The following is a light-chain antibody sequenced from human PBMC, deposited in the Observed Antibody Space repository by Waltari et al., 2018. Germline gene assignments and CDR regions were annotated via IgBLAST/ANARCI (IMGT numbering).Light chain of an antibody. CDR2: QNT. CDR1: KLGATY. J-gene: IGLJ2*01. CDR3: QALDSTYARV. Sequence: SYELTQPTSVSVAPGQTASITCSGDKLGATYACWYQQKPGQSPVLGIHQNTKRPAGIPERFSGSNSGNTATLTISGTQTIDEADYHCQALDSTYARVFGGGTKLTV. V-gene: IGLV3-1*01.